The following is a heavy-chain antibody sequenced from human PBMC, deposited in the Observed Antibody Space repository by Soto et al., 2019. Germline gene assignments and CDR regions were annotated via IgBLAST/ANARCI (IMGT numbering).Heavy chain of an antibody. Sequence: SGPTLVNPTQTLTLTCTFSGFSLRNSGVAVGWIRQPPGKALEWLGIIYWDDDKRYSPSLKSRLTITKDTSKNQVVLTMTNMDPVDTATYFFAHRRRIAAAGGWFGPWGQGTLVTVSS. J-gene: IGHJ5*02. CDR3: AHRRRIAAAGGWFGP. CDR1: GFSLRNSGVA. CDR2: IYWDDDK. D-gene: IGHD6-13*01. V-gene: IGHV2-5*02.